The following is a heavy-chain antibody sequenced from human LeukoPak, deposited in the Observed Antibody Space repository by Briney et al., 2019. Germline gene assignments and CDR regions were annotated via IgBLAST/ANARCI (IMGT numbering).Heavy chain of an antibody. V-gene: IGHV1-8*01. Sequence: GASVTVSCKASGYTFTSYDMNWVRQAPGQGLEWMGWMNPNSGNTGYAQKFRGRVTMTRNTSITTAYMELSSLRSDDTAVYYCARAPTVTSYGMDVWGQGTTVTVS. CDR1: GYTFTSYD. J-gene: IGHJ6*02. D-gene: IGHD4-17*01. CDR3: ARAPTVTSYGMDV. CDR2: MNPNSGNT.